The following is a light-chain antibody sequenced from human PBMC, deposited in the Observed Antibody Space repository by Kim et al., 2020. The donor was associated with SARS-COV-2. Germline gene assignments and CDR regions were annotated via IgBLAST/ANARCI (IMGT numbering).Light chain of an antibody. J-gene: IGLJ2*01. V-gene: IGLV3-1*01. CDR1: ELGDKY. Sequence: SYELTQPPSVSVSPGQTASITCSGDELGDKYVFWYQQKPGQSPVLDIYQDIKRPSGIPERFSASNSGNTATLTISGTQATDEADYYCQAWDSGTAVVFGGGTQLTVL. CDR3: QAWDSGTAVV. CDR2: QDI.